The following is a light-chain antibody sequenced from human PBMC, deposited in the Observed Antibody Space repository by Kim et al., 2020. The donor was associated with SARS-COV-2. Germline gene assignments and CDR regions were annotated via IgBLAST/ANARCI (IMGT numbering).Light chain of an antibody. V-gene: IGLV3-1*01. J-gene: IGLJ1*01. CDR3: QAWDSSTAV. CDR2: QDS. CDR1: KLGDKY. Sequence: SVSPGQTASITCSGDKLGDKYACWYQQKPGQSPVLVIYQDSKRLSGIPERFSGSNSGNTATLTISGTQAMDEADYYCQAWDSSTAVFGTGTKVTVL.